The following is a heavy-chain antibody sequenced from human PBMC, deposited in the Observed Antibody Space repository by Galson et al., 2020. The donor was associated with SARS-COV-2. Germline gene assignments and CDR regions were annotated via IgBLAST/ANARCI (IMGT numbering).Heavy chain of an antibody. Sequence: ASVKVSCKASGYTFISYGISWVRQAPGQGLEWMGWISDYNGNTNYAQRFQGRVTMTTDTSTRTAYMELRSLRSDDTAVYYCVRAWDSSTWKTYFDYWGQGTLVTVSS. J-gene: IGHJ4*02. CDR1: GYTFISYG. D-gene: IGHD6-13*01. CDR2: ISDYNGNT. V-gene: IGHV1-18*01. CDR3: VRAWDSSTWKTYFDY.